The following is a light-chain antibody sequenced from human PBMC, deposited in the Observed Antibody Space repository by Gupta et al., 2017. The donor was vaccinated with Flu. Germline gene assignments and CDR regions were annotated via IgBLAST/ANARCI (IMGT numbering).Light chain of an antibody. CDR2: DAS. Sequence: DIQVSQCPSSLSASVGDRVTITRQAIEDIRKNLNWYQQKPGKAPKLLICDASNLEMGVPSRFSGSGSGTTFSLTLSSLQAEDVATYICQQYQDPPPALTFGGGTKVEIK. CDR1: EDIRKN. CDR3: QQYQDPPPALT. V-gene: IGKV1-33*01. J-gene: IGKJ4*01.